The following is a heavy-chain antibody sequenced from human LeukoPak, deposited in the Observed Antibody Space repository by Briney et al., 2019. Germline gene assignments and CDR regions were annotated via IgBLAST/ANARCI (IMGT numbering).Heavy chain of an antibody. J-gene: IGHJ6*03. CDR1: GFTFGDYA. Sequence: PGGSLRLSCTASGFTFGDYAMSWVRQAPGKGLEWVGFIRSKAYGGTTEYAASVKGRFTISRDDSKSIAYLQMNSLKTEDTAVYYCTRDPPLSTSYPNYYYYMDVWGKGITVTVSS. CDR3: TRDPPLSTSYPNYYYYMDV. D-gene: IGHD2-2*01. V-gene: IGHV3-49*04. CDR2: IRSKAYGGTT.